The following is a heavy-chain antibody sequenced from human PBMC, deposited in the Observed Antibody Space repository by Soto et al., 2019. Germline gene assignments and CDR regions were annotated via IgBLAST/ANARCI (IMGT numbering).Heavy chain of an antibody. V-gene: IGHV1-8*01. D-gene: IGHD2-21*02. CDR3: ARGRTVVTPRSVGY. Sequence: ASVKVSCKASGYTFTSYDINWVRQATGQGLEWMGWMNPNSGNTGYAQKFQGRVTMTRNTSISTAYMELSSLRSEDTAVYYCARGRTVVTPRSVGYWGQGTLVIVSS. J-gene: IGHJ4*02. CDR1: GYTFTSYD. CDR2: MNPNSGNT.